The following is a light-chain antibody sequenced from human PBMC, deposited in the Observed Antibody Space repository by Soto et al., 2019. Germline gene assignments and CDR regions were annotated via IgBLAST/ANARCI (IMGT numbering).Light chain of an antibody. J-gene: IGKJ1*01. Sequence: DIQLTQSPPTLSASVGDRVTITCRASQSIRYYLAWYQQMPGKAPKLLIYGASSLQSGVPSRFSGSGSGTKLTLTLSILQPDDVATYYCQHHNSYSQTFGQGTKVEIK. CDR3: QHHNSYSQT. CDR2: GAS. CDR1: QSIRYY. V-gene: IGKV1-5*01.